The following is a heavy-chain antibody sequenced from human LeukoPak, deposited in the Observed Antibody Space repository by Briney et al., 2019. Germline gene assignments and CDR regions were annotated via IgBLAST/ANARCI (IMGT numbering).Heavy chain of an antibody. Sequence: PSEALSLTCTVSGGSISSYYWSWIRQPPGKGLEWIGYIYYSGSTNYNPSLKSPVTLSVDTSKNQFSLKLSSVTAADTAVYYCARVSVVYGMDVWGQGTTITVSS. CDR3: ARVSVVYGMDV. J-gene: IGHJ6*01. CDR1: GGSISSYY. CDR2: IYYSGST. V-gene: IGHV4-59*01.